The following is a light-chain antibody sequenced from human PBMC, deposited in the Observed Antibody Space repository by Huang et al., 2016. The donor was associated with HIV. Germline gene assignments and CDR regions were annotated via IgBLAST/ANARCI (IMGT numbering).Light chain of an antibody. Sequence: EIVMTQSPATLSVSPGGGATLSCRARQNVRSNLAWYQQTPGQAPRLLIYDTSTRASGVPARFSGSGSGTEFTLTISGLQSEDVAVYYCQQYDNWPPGLTFGGGTKVEI. V-gene: IGKV3D-15*01. CDR3: QQYDNWPPGLT. CDR1: QNVRSN. J-gene: IGKJ4*01. CDR2: DTS.